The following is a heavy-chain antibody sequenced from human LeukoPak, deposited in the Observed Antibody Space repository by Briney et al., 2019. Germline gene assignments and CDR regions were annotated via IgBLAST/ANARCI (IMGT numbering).Heavy chain of an antibody. J-gene: IGHJ4*02. V-gene: IGHV3-30*02. CDR2: IRYDGGDN. D-gene: IGHD2-2*01. CDR3: AKDNPIEEVPGLGPGQ. Sequence: GGSLRLSCAASGFTFSKSGMHWGRQAPGKGLEWVAFIRYDGGDNFYGDSVKGRFTISRDNSKNTLYLQMNSLRVEDTGVYYCAKDNPIEEVPGLGPGQWGQGTLVAVSS. CDR1: GFTFSKSG.